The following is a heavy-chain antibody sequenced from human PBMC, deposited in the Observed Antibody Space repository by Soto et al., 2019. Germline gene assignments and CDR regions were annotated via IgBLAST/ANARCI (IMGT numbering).Heavy chain of an antibody. CDR1: GFTFRAYG. CDR2: ISDSGGTT. Sequence: GGSLRLSCAASGFTFRAYGLSWVRQAPGKGLGWVSGISDSGGTTYYADSVKGRFTISRDNSKNTLYLQMNSLRADDTAVYYCANPRFLEWPHSPPNYWGQGTLVTVSS. D-gene: IGHD3-3*01. J-gene: IGHJ4*02. CDR3: ANPRFLEWPHSPPNY. V-gene: IGHV3-23*01.